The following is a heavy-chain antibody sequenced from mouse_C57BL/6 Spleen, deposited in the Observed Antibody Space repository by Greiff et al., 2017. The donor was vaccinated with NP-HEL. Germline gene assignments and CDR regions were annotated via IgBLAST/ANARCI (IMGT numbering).Heavy chain of an antibody. J-gene: IGHJ4*01. D-gene: IGHD1-1*01. CDR3: ARSPHYYGSSYGAMDY. CDR1: GYAFSSSW. CDR2: IYPGDGDT. V-gene: IGHV1-82*01. Sequence: VQLQQSGPELVKPGASVKISCKASGYAFSSSWMNWVKQRPGKGLEWIGRIYPGDGDTNYNGKFKGKATLTADKSSSTAYMQLSSLTSEDSAVYFCARSPHYYGSSYGAMDYWGQGTSVTVSS.